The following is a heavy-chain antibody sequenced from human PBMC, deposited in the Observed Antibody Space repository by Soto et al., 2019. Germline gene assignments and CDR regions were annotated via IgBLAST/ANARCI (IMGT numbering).Heavy chain of an antibody. Sequence: ASVKVSCKASGYTFTSYAMHWVRQAPGQRLEWMGWINAGNGNTKYSQKFQGRVTITRDTSASTAYMELSSLTSEDTAVYYCAREIIAVAGNWLDPWGQGTLVTVSS. CDR1: GYTFTSYA. V-gene: IGHV1-3*01. CDR2: INAGNGNT. D-gene: IGHD6-19*01. CDR3: AREIIAVAGNWLDP. J-gene: IGHJ5*02.